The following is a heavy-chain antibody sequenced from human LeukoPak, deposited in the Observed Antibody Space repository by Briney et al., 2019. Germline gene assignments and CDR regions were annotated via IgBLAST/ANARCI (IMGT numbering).Heavy chain of an antibody. J-gene: IGHJ4*02. CDR3: SRGGSGNYRYDY. V-gene: IGHV3-7*02. Sequence: GGSLRLSCAASGFTFSNYWMTWVRQAPGKGLEWVANIKPDGSDQFYVDSLKGRFTISRDNAKNMLYLQMNSLRVEDTALYYCSRGGSGNYRYDYWGQGTLVTVSS. D-gene: IGHD1-26*01. CDR1: GFTFSNYW. CDR2: IKPDGSDQ.